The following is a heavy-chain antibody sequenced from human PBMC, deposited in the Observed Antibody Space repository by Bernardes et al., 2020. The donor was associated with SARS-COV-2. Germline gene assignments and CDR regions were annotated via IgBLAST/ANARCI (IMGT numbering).Heavy chain of an antibody. J-gene: IGHJ4*02. D-gene: IGHD1-1*01. CDR1: GFSLSSNGMC. V-gene: IGHV2-70*01. Sequence: SGPTLVKPTQTLTLTCTFSGFSLSSNGMCVSWIRQSPGKALEWLALIDWEDDKYFSKSLTTRLAISKDASKNQVVLTLTNLEPADAGTYFCARTQRSGFWNNFPFDSWGQGISVTVSS. CDR3: ARTQRSGFWNNFPFDS. CDR2: IDWEDDK.